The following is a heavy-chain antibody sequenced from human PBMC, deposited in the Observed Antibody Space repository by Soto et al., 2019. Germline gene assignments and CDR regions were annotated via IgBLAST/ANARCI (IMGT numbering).Heavy chain of an antibody. D-gene: IGHD2-21*02. J-gene: IGHJ4*02. CDR1: GYTFNTYY. V-gene: IGHV1-46*02. CDR2: IHPSGGGT. Sequence: QVQLVQSGAEVRKPGASVKVSCKPSGYTFNTYYLHWLRQAPGQALEWMGVIHPSGGGTTYAQKFLCTLSESRHTSTTTVFMELSSLTSDHTPLYYCTRLGHLVVVTASFDNSGQGTLVTVSS. CDR3: TRLGHLVVVTASFDN.